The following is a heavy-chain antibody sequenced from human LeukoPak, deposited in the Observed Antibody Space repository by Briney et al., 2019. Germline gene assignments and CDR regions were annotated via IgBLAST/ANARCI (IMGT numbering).Heavy chain of an antibody. CDR2: IKQDGSEK. CDR1: GFTVSSNY. J-gene: IGHJ3*02. V-gene: IGHV3-7*04. CDR3: ARADCSSTSCYRGAFDI. D-gene: IGHD2-2*01. Sequence: GGSLRLSCAASGFTVSSNYMSWVRQAPGKGLEWVANIKQDGSEKYYVDSVKGRFTISRDNAKNSLYLQMNSLRAEDTAVYYCARADCSSTSCYRGAFDIWGQGTMVTVSS.